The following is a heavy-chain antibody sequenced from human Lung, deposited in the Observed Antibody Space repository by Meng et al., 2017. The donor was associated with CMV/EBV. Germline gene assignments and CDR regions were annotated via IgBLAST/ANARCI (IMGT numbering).Heavy chain of an antibody. CDR2: IFSNDEK. V-gene: IGHV2-26*01. CDR1: GFSLSNARMG. D-gene: IGHD2-2*02. Sequence: SXPXLVXPTETLTLTCTVSGFSLSNARMGVSWIRQPPGKALEWLAHIFSNDEKSYSTSLKSRLTISKDTSKSQVVLTMTNMDPVDTATYYCARIAEGYCSSTSCYTRDYFDYWGQGXLVTVSS. J-gene: IGHJ4*02. CDR3: ARIAEGYCSSTSCYTRDYFDY.